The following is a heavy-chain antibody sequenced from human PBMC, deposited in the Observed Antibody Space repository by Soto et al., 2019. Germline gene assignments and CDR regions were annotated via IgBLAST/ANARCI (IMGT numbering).Heavy chain of an antibody. CDR2: ISTSSTYI. CDR3: ARGQGFSHGSSALDI. Sequence: EVQLVESGGGLVKPGGSLRLSCVGSGFTFSSYNINWVRQAPGKGLEWVSSISTSSTYIFYTDSVKARFTISRDNAKNSLCLQMNSLRGAYTAVYFCARGQGFSHGSSALDIWGLGTMVTVSS. CDR1: GFTFSSYN. V-gene: IGHV3-21*01. J-gene: IGHJ3*02. D-gene: IGHD2-15*01.